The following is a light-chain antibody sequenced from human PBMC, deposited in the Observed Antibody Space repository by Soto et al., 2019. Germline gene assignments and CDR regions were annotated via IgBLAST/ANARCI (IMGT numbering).Light chain of an antibody. CDR3: QKYSSVPV. V-gene: IGKV1-27*01. CDR2: AAS. Sequence: DIQMTQSPTSLSASVGDRVTITCRASQGIRNFVAWYQQKPGKAPKLLIYAASTLQSGVPSRFGGSGSGTDFTLTINSLQPEDVATYSCQKYSSVPVFGPGTKVEIK. CDR1: QGIRNF. J-gene: IGKJ3*01.